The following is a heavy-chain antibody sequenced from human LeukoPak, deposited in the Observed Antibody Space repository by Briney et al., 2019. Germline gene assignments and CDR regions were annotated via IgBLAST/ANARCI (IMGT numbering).Heavy chain of an antibody. Sequence: PSETLSLTCTVSGASISGYYWSWLRQPPGKELEWIGYIHTSGSTRFNPSLQSRVTLSFDTSKDQFSLKLTSLTAADTAVYYCARHLSSTSYPFYYYRDVWGKGTTVTVSS. J-gene: IGHJ6*03. V-gene: IGHV4-4*09. D-gene: IGHD2-2*02. CDR2: IHTSGST. CDR1: GASISGYY. CDR3: ARHLSSTSYPFYYYRDV.